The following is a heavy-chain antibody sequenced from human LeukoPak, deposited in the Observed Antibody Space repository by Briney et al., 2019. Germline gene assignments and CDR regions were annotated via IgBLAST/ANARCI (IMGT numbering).Heavy chain of an antibody. CDR3: ESLTLTDYFDY. J-gene: IGHJ4*02. CDR2: IKQDGSEK. Sequence: GGSLRLSCAASGFTFSSYWMSWVRQAPGKGLEWVANIKQDGSEKYYVDSVKGRFTISRDNAKSSLYLEMNSLRAEDTAVYYCESLTLTDYFDYWGQGTLVTVSS. D-gene: IGHD3-9*01. CDR1: GFTFSSYW. V-gene: IGHV3-7*01.